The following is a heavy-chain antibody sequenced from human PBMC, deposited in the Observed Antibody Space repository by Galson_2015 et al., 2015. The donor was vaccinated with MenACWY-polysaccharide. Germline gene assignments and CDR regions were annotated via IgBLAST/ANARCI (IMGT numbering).Heavy chain of an antibody. CDR1: GFTFSSYG. D-gene: IGHD3-10*01. Sequence: SLRLSCAASGFTFSSYGMHWVRQAPGKGLEWVAVISYDGSNKYYADSVKGRFTISRDNSKNTLYLQMNSLRAEDTAVYYCAKAYYGSGNYYYYGMDVWGQGTTVTVSS. J-gene: IGHJ6*02. CDR2: ISYDGSNK. V-gene: IGHV3-30*18. CDR3: AKAYYGSGNYYYYGMDV.